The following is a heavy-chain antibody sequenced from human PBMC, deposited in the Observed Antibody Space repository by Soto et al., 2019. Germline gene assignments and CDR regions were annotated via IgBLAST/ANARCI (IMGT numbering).Heavy chain of an antibody. Sequence: PSETLSLTCGVYGGSFSGYYWSWIRQPPGKGLEWIGEINHSGSTNYNPSLKSRVTISVDTSKNQFSLKLSSVTAADTAVYYCARGLRIQLLWYSGNWFDPWGQGTLVTVSS. CDR1: GGSFSGYY. D-gene: IGHD2-2*01. J-gene: IGHJ5*02. CDR2: INHSGST. V-gene: IGHV4-34*01. CDR3: ARGLRIQLLWYSGNWFDP.